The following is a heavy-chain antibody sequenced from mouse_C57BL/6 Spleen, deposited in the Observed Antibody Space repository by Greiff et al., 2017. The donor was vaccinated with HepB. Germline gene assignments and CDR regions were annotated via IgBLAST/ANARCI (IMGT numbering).Heavy chain of an antibody. J-gene: IGHJ4*01. D-gene: IGHD1-1*01. CDR1: GFSLTSYA. V-gene: IGHV2-9-1*01. Sequence: QVQLKESGPGLVAPSQSLSITCTVSGFSLTSYAISWVRQPPGKGLEWLGVIWTGGGTNYNSALTSRLSISKDNSKSQVFLKMNSLQTDDTARYYCARNYYGSSYYYAMDYWGQGTSVTVSS. CDR2: IWTGGGT. CDR3: ARNYYGSSYYYAMDY.